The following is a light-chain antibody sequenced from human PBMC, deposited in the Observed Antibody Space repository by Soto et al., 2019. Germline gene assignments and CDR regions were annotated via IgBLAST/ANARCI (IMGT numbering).Light chain of an antibody. CDR3: QQYNDWPPWT. Sequence: EILMTQSPATLSVSPGDRATLSCRASQRVSNNLAWYQQRPGQAPRRLIYGASTRATGIPARFSGSGSGTEFTLTISSLQSEDFAVYYCQQYNDWPPWTFGQRTKVQIK. CDR2: GAS. V-gene: IGKV3-15*01. CDR1: QRVSNN. J-gene: IGKJ1*01.